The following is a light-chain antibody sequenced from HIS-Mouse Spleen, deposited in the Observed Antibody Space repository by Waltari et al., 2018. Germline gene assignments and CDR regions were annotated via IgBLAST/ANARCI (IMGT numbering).Light chain of an antibody. V-gene: IGKV1-5*03. J-gene: IGKJ1*01. CDR1: QSISSW. CDR3: QQYNSYTWT. CDR2: KAS. Sequence: DIQMTQSPSTLSASVGYSVTIPCRASQSISSWLAWYQQKPGKAPKLLIYKASSLESGVPSRFSGSGSGTEFTLTISSLQPDDFATYYCQQYNSYTWTFGQGTKVEIK.